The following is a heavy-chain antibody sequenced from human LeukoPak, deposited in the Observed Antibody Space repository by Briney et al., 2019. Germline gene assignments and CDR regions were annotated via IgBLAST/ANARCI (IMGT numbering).Heavy chain of an antibody. CDR2: IYYSGST. V-gene: IGHV4-59*08. Sequence: NPSETLSLTCTVSGGSISSYYWSWIRQPPGKGLEWIGYIYYSGSTNYNPSLKSRVTISVDTSKNQFSLKLSSVTAADTAVYYCARQGPSGRSFDYWGQGTLVTVSS. CDR1: GGSISSYY. D-gene: IGHD3-10*01. J-gene: IGHJ4*02. CDR3: ARQGPSGRSFDY.